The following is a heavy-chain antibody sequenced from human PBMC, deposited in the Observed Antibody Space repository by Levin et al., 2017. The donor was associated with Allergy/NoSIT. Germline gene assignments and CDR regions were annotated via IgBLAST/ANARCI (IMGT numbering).Heavy chain of an antibody. Sequence: ASVKVSCKASGFTFTSSAVQWVRQARGQRLEWIGWIVVGSGNTNYAQKFQERVTITRDMSTSTAYMELSSLRSEDTAVYYCAAVGNGVVAATADAFDSWGQGTMVTVSS. J-gene: IGHJ3*02. V-gene: IGHV1-58*01. CDR2: IVVGSGNT. CDR1: GFTFTSSA. CDR3: AAVGNGVVAATADAFDS. D-gene: IGHD2-15*01.